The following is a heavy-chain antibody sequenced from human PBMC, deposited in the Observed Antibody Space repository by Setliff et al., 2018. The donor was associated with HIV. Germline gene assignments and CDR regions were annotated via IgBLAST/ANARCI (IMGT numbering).Heavy chain of an antibody. CDR2: INDSGST. V-gene: IGHV4-34*01. CDR3: ARERPRFDY. Sequence: SETLSLTCAVYGGSFSGYYWSWIRQPPGRGLEWIGEINDSGSTKYNPSLKSRVTISVDTSKNQFSLKLNSVIAADTAIYYCARERPRFDYWGQGTLVTVSS. J-gene: IGHJ4*02. CDR1: GGSFSGYY.